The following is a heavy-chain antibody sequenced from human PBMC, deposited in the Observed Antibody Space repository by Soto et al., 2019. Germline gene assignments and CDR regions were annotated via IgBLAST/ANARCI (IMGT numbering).Heavy chain of an antibody. D-gene: IGHD1-26*01. J-gene: IGHJ4*02. CDR1: GGSFSGYY. CDR2: INHAGNT. CDR3: ARPFPPGGAPVY. Sequence: SETLSLTCAVSGGSFSGYYWSRIRQPLGKGLEWIGEINHAGNTNYNPSLKSRVTISVDSSKNQFSLKLNSVTAADTAVYYCARPFPPGGAPVYWGPGPLVT. V-gene: IGHV4-34*01.